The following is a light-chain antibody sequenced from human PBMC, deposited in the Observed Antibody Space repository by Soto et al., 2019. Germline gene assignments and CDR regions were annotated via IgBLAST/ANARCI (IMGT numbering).Light chain of an antibody. V-gene: IGKV3-20*01. Sequence: EIVLTQSPGTLSLSPGERATLSCRASQSVSSNYLAWYQQKPGQAPRLLIYGASSRATGIPDRFSGSGSGTDFTLTIRRLEPEEFAVYYCQQYGSSYPWTFGQGTKVEIK. CDR2: GAS. J-gene: IGKJ1*01. CDR1: QSVSSNY. CDR3: QQYGSSYPWT.